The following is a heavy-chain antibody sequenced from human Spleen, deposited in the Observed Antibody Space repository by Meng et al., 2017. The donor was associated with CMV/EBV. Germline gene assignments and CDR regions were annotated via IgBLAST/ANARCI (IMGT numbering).Heavy chain of an antibody. V-gene: IGHV3-7*01. CDR2: IKEDGSEK. CDR3: ARAYRAIDY. D-gene: IGHD1-26*01. CDR1: GFTLSSYW. Sequence: GESLKISCAASGFTLSSYWMSWVRQAPGKGLEWVANIKEDGSEKYYVDSVKGRFTISRDNAKNSLYVQMSSLRGEDTAVYYCARAYRAIDYWGQGTLVTVSS. J-gene: IGHJ4*02.